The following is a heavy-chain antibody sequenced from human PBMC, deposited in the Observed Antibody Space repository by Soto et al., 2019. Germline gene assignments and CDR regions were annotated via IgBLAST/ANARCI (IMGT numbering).Heavy chain of an antibody. J-gene: IGHJ4*02. CDR3: AKASSIADRGSFDY. V-gene: IGHV3-23*01. CDR2: ISGSGGST. CDR1: GFTFSSDA. Sequence: GSLRLSCAASGFTFSSDAMSWVRQAPGKGLEWVSAISGSGGSTYYADSVKGRFTISRDNSKNTLYLQMNSLRAEDTAVYYCAKASSIADRGSFDYWGQGTLVTVSS. D-gene: IGHD6-6*01.